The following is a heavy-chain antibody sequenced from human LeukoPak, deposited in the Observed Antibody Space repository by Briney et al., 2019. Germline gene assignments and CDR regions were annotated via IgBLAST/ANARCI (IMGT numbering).Heavy chain of an antibody. CDR1: GGSISSYY. V-gene: IGHV4-59*01. J-gene: IGHJ5*02. Sequence: SETLSLTCTVSGGSISSYYWSWFRQPPGKGLEWIGYIYYSGSTNYNPSLKSRVTISVDTSKNQFSLKLSSVTAADTAVYYCARYNAYCGGDCFRSAHNWFDPWGQGTLVTVSS. D-gene: IGHD2-21*02. CDR3: ARYNAYCGGDCFRSAHNWFDP. CDR2: IYYSGST.